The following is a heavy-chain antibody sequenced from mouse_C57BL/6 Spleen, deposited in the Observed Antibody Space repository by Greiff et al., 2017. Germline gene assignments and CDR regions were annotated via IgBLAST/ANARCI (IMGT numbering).Heavy chain of an antibody. CDR2: IYPGSGST. D-gene: IGHD1-1*01. CDR3: ARDAITPVVDY. Sequence: VQLQQPGAELVKPGASVKMSCKASGYTFTSYWVTWVKQRPGQGLEWIGDIYPGSGSTNYNEKFKRKATLTVDTSSSTAYMQLSSLTSEDSAVYYCARDAITPVVDYWGQGTTLTVSS. CDR1: GYTFTSYW. J-gene: IGHJ2*01. V-gene: IGHV1-55*01.